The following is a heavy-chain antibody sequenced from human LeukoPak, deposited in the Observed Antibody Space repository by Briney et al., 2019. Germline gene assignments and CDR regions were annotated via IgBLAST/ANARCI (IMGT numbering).Heavy chain of an antibody. CDR3: ANIVGKTQLVDF. Sequence: PGGSLRLSCAASGFVFRSYAMNWVRQAPGKGLEWVSGFSASGANTYYADSVKGRFTISRDNSGSMLFLQMTSLRGDDTAVYYCANIVGKTQLVDFWGQGTLVTVSS. CDR1: GFVFRSYA. D-gene: IGHD6-13*01. CDR2: FSASGANT. J-gene: IGHJ4*02. V-gene: IGHV3-23*01.